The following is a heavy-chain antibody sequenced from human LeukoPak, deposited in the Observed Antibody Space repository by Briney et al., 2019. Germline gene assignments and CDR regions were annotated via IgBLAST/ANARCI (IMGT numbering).Heavy chain of an antibody. CDR3: AREEGYSSNDY. D-gene: IGHD4-11*01. CDR1: GFTFTSYD. J-gene: IGHJ4*02. V-gene: IGHV3-30*03. Sequence: GGSLRLSCAASGFTFTSYDIHWVRQAPGKGLEWVAVISYDGSNKYYADSVKGRFTISRDNAKNSLYLQMNSLRAEDTAVYYCAREEGYSSNDYWGQGTLVTVSS. CDR2: ISYDGSNK.